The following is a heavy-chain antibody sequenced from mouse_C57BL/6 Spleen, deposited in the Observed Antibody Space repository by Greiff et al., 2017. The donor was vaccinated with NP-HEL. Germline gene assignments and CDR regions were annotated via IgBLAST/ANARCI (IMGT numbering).Heavy chain of an antibody. V-gene: IGHV1-53*01. CDR1: GYTFTSYW. CDR2: INPSNGGT. CDR3: ARQGSAYYSSYYGMDY. J-gene: IGHJ4*01. Sequence: QVQLKESGTELVKPGASVKLSCKASGYTFTSYWMHWVKQRPGQGLEWIGNINPSNGGTNYNEKFKSKATLTVDKSSSTAYMQLSSLTSEDSAVYYCARQGSAYYSSYYGMDYWGQGTSVTVSS. D-gene: IGHD2-5*01.